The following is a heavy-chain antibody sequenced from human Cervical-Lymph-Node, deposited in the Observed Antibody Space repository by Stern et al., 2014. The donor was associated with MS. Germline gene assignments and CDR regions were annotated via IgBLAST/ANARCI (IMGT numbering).Heavy chain of an antibody. CDR1: GDSISGDNW. V-gene: IGHV4-4*02. Sequence: LQLQESGPGLVKPSGTLSLTCAVSGDSISGDNWWSLVRQPPGKGLEWIGEIYHTGSTNYNPSLKNRVTISVNKSENQFSLKLSSVTAADTAVYYCARGGLYDFWGQGALVTVSS. CDR3: ARGGLYDF. CDR2: IYHTGST. D-gene: IGHD2/OR15-2a*01. J-gene: IGHJ4*02.